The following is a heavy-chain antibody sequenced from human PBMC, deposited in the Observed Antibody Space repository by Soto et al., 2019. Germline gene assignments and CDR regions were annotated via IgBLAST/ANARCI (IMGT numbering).Heavy chain of an antibody. CDR2: IMSKADGGTT. Sequence: PXGSLRLSCATSGFTFSKAWVGWVRQAPGKGLEWVGRIMSKADGGTTDYAAPVKGRFTISRDDSKSTLYLQMNSLKTEDTAFYYCTTDSGMSPYSFDYWGQGTLVTVSS. CDR1: GFTFSKAW. V-gene: IGHV3-15*01. J-gene: IGHJ4*02. D-gene: IGHD1-26*01. CDR3: TTDSGMSPYSFDY.